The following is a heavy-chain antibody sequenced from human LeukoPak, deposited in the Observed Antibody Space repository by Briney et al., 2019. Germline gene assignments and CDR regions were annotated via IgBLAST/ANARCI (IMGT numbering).Heavy chain of an antibody. V-gene: IGHV4-59*08. CDR1: GGSISSYY. CDR3: ARRGDYGDYFDY. CDR2: IYYSGST. J-gene: IGHJ4*02. D-gene: IGHD4-17*01. Sequence: SETLSLTCTVSGGSISSYYWSWIRQPPGKGLEWIGYIYYSGSTNCNPSLKSRVTISVDTSKNQFSLKLSSVTAADTAVYYCARRGDYGDYFDYWGQGTLVTVSS.